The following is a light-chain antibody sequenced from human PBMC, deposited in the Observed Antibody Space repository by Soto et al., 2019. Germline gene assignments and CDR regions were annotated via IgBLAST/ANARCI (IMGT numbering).Light chain of an antibody. J-gene: IGLJ1*01. V-gene: IGLV1-44*01. Sequence: QSVLTQPPSASGTPGQMVTISCSGRSSNIGSNTVDWHRQLPGTAPELLIYHNDQRPSGVPDRFSASKSGTSASLAISGLQSEDEADFYCAAWDDSLNVFVFGSGTKVTVL. CDR3: AAWDDSLNVFV. CDR1: SSNIGSNT. CDR2: HND.